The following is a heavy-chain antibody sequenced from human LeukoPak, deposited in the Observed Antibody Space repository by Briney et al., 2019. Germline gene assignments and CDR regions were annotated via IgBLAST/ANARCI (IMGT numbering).Heavy chain of an antibody. CDR1: GFTFSSYG. V-gene: IGHV3-30*03. J-gene: IGHJ4*02. Sequence: GGSLRLSCAASGFTFSSYGMHWVRQAPGKGLEWVAVISYDGSNKYYADSVKGRFTISRDNSKNSLYLQMNSLRAEDTAVYYRVRGLGIFQFDDWGQGTLVTVSS. CDR3: VRGLGIFQFDD. D-gene: IGHD3-9*01. CDR2: ISYDGSNK.